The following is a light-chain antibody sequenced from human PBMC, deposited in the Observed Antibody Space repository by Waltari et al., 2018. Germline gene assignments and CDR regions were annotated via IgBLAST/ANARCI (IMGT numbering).Light chain of an antibody. J-gene: IGKJ2*01. CDR2: EAS. CDR3: QQTYSFPLT. CDR1: QTVSNY. Sequence: DIQMTQSPSSLSASVGDRVTISCRASQTVSNYLHWYQQKPGKAPNLLIYEASTLQSGIPSRFSGIGSGTDFTLTISSLQPEDFATYYCQQTYSFPLTFGQGTNLEIK. V-gene: IGKV1-39*01.